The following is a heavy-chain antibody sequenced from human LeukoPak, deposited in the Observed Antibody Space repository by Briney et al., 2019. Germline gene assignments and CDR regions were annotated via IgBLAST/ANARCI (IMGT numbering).Heavy chain of an antibody. CDR3: ASMPVEMATIEAEGWVY. CDR2: INPSGGST. D-gene: IGHD5-24*01. Sequence: ASVKVSCKASGYTFTSYYMHWVRQAPGQGLEWMGIINPSGGSTSYAQKFQGRVTMTRDTSTSTVYMELSSLRSEDTAVYYCASMPVEMATIEAEGWVYWGQGTLVTVSS. J-gene: IGHJ4*02. V-gene: IGHV1-46*01. CDR1: GYTFTSYY.